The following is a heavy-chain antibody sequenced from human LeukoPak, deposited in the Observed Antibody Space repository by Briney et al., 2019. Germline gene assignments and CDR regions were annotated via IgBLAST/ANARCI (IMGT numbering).Heavy chain of an antibody. J-gene: IGHJ4*02. CDR1: GFTFSSYA. V-gene: IGHV3-11*01. CDR2: ISNSGGAT. CDR3: ARESYYGSGTYFNFDY. Sequence: GGSLRLSCAASGFTFSSYAMSWIRQAPGKGLEWVSYISNSGGATNYGDSVRGRFTISRDNSKNSLYLEMNSLRAEDTAIHYCARESYYGSGTYFNFDYWGQGILVTVSS. D-gene: IGHD3-10*01.